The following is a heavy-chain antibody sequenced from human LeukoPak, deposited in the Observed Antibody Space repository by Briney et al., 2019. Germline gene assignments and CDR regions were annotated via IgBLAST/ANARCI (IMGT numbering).Heavy chain of an antibody. J-gene: IGHJ2*01. D-gene: IGHD7-27*01. CDR3: AREAGTGERWYFDL. V-gene: IGHV3-21*01. CDR2: IDTSTTYV. Sequence: PGGSLRLSCAASGFTFSSYSMNWVRQAPGKGLEWVSSIDTSTTYVTYADSVKGRFTISRDNARNSLYLQMNSLRAEDTAVYYCAREAGTGERWYFDLWGRGTLVTVSS. CDR1: GFTFSSYS.